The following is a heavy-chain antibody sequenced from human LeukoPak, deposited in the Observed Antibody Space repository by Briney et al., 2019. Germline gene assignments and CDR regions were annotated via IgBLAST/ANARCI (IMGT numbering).Heavy chain of an antibody. CDR3: ASAATLVGYDY. V-gene: IGHV1-69*13. D-gene: IGHD3-22*01. Sequence: ASVKVSCKASGGTFSSYAISWVRQAPGQGLEWMGGIIPIFGTANYAQKFQGRVTTTADESTSTAYMELSSLRSEDTAVYYCASAATLVGYDYWGQGTLVTVSS. J-gene: IGHJ4*02. CDR1: GGTFSSYA. CDR2: IIPIFGTA.